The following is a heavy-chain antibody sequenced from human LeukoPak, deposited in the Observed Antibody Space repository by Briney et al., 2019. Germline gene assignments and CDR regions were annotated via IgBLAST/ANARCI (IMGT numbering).Heavy chain of an antibody. J-gene: IGHJ5*02. CDR1: GYTFTSYA. D-gene: IGHD2-21*01. CDR2: INTNTGNP. Sequence: EASVKVSCKASGYTFTSYAMNWVRQAPGQGLERMGWINTNTGNPTYAQGFTGRFVFSLDTSVSTAYLQISSLKAEDTAVYYCARDRLVFARMVRRIGSWFDPWGQGTLVTVSS. V-gene: IGHV7-4-1*02. CDR3: ARDRLVFARMVRRIGSWFDP.